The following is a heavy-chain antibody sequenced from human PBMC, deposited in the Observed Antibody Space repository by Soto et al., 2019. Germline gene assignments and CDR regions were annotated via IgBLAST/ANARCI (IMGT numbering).Heavy chain of an antibody. CDR1: GFTFSVYA. D-gene: IGHD3-9*01. Sequence: GGSLRLSCAASGFTFSVYAMTWVRQAPGKGLEWVSAVSGNGLNTYYDDSVKGRFTISRDNSKNKLNLQMNSMRTEDTDVYYCAKAGAYYLVTSYRRAFDIWGLGTMVTVSS. CDR2: VSGNGLNT. V-gene: IGHV3-23*01. CDR3: AKAGAYYLVTSYRRAFDI. J-gene: IGHJ3*02.